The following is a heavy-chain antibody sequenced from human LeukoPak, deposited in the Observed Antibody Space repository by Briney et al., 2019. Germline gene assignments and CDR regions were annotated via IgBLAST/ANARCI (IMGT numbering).Heavy chain of an antibody. D-gene: IGHD3-10*01. Sequence: ASVKVSCKASGYTFTSFGISWVRLAPGQGLEWMGWISPYNGNTNYAQKFLGRVTMTTDTSTSTAYMELRSLRSDDTAVYYCARDSGPFDPWGQGTLVTVSS. J-gene: IGHJ5*02. V-gene: IGHV1-18*01. CDR1: GYTFTSFG. CDR2: ISPYNGNT. CDR3: ARDSGPFDP.